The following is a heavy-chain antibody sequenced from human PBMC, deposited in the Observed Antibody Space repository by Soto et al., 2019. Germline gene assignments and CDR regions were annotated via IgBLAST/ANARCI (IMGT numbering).Heavy chain of an antibody. D-gene: IGHD4-17*01. CDR3: AIRTTVTTRLGY. CDR1: GGSISSSNW. J-gene: IGHJ4*02. V-gene: IGHV4-4*02. CDR2: IYHSGST. Sequence: QVQLQESGPGLVKPSGTLSLTCAVSGGSISSSNWWSWDRQPPGKGLEWIGEIYHSGSTNYNPSLKGRVTLSVDKSKNQSSLKLRSVTAADTAVYYCAIRTTVTTRLGYWGQGTLVTVSS.